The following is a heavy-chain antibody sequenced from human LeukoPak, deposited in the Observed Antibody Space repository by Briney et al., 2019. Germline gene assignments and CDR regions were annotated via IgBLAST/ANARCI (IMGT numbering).Heavy chain of an antibody. Sequence: GGSLRLSCAASGFVFNSHSMHWVRQAPGKGLECVSAISSNGGSTYYANSVKGRSTISRDSSKNTLYLQMGSLRAEDTALYYCAREEPAGSTDYWGQGTLVTVSS. V-gene: IGHV3-64*01. CDR2: ISSNGGST. CDR1: GFVFNSHS. CDR3: AREEPAGSTDY. D-gene: IGHD1-14*01. J-gene: IGHJ4*02.